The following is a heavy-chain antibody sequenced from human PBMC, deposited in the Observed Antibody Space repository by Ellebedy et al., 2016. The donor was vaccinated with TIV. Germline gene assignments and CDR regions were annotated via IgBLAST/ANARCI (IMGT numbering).Heavy chain of an antibody. D-gene: IGHD6-13*01. Sequence: MPSETLSLTCTVSDGSISGYYWSWIRQPPGKGLEWIGYIYHSGSTNYNPSLKSRVTISIDTSKNQFSLNLSSMTAADTAVYYCARHKGGLAAAGDWFDPWGQGTLVTVSS. CDR2: IYHSGST. J-gene: IGHJ5*02. CDR3: ARHKGGLAAAGDWFDP. CDR1: DGSISGYY. V-gene: IGHV4-59*08.